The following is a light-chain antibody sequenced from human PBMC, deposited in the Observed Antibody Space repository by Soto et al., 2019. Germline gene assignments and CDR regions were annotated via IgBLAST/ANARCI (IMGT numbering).Light chain of an antibody. CDR3: QHRMNWPLT. CDR2: EVS. V-gene: IGKV2-29*01. CDR1: HSLLHITGETF. Sequence: DVVMTQSPLSLSVTPGQPASISCKSSHSLLHITGETFLFWYLQKPGQSPQLLIYEVSTRVSGTPARFSGSGSETDFTLTISSLEPEDFAVYYCQHRMNWPLTFGQGTRLEIK. J-gene: IGKJ5*01.